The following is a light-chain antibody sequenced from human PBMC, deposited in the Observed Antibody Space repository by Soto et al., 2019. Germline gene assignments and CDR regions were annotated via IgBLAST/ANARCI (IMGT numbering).Light chain of an antibody. Sequence: DIQMTQSSSTLSASVGDRVTITCRASQSLNSLLAWYQQKPGRAPKLLIYDASTLESGVPSRFSGSGSGTDFILTISSLEPEDFALYYCGQFVSSPPRTFGQGTKVDNK. CDR2: DAS. V-gene: IGKV1-5*01. CDR3: GQFVSSPPRT. CDR1: QSLNSL. J-gene: IGKJ1*01.